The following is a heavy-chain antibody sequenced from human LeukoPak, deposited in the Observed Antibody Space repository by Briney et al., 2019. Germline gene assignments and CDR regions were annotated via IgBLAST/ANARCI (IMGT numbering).Heavy chain of an antibody. CDR2: ISDSGSGGST. V-gene: IGHV3-23*01. J-gene: IGHJ4*02. D-gene: IGHD6-19*01. CDR3: AKRAVAGPVDN. CDR1: GFTFSNSA. Sequence: GGSLRLSCAASGFTFSNSAMRWVRQAPGKGLEWVSTISDSGSGGSTYYADSVKGRFTTSRDNSKNTLYLQMNSLRVEDTAVYYCAKRAVAGPVDNWGQGTLVTVSS.